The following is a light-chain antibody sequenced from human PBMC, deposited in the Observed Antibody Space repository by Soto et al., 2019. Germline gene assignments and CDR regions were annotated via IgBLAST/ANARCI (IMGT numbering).Light chain of an antibody. CDR2: DTS. CDR3: LLSYDDARV. Sequence: QAVVTQEPALTVSPGGTVTLTCGSSTGPVISTHYPYWFQQKPGQAPRTVLYDTSIKHSWTPARFSGSLLGGKAVLTLSGAQPEDEADYYCLLSYDDARVFGGGTKVTVL. CDR1: TGPVISTHY. V-gene: IGLV7-46*01. J-gene: IGLJ3*02.